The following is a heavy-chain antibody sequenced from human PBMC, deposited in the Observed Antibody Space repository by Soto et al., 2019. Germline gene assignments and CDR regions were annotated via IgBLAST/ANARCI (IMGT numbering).Heavy chain of an antibody. Sequence: QVQLQQWGAGLLKPSETLSLTCAVYGGSFSGYYWSWIHQPPGKGLEWIGEINHSGSTNYNPSLKSRVTISVDTSKNQFSLKLSSVTAADTAVYYCARGVGIAAAGQTYNWFDPWGQGTLVTVSS. V-gene: IGHV4-34*01. D-gene: IGHD6-13*01. CDR1: GGSFSGYY. CDR2: INHSGST. J-gene: IGHJ5*02. CDR3: ARGVGIAAAGQTYNWFDP.